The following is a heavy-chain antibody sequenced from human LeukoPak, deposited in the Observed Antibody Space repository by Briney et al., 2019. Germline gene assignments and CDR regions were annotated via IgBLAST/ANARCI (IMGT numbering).Heavy chain of an antibody. CDR3: ITVYVVH. Sequence: LGGSLRLSCAASGFTFSDAWVTWVRQAPGKGLEWVGRIKSKADGGTTDYAAPVKCRFIISRDDSKNTLYLQMNSLKIEDTAVYNCITVYVVHWGQGTLVTVSS. V-gene: IGHV3-15*01. CDR2: IKSKADGGTT. J-gene: IGHJ4*02. CDR1: GFTFSDAW.